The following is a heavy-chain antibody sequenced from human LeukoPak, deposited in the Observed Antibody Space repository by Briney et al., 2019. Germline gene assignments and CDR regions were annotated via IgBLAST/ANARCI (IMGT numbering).Heavy chain of an antibody. Sequence: PGGSLRLSCAASGFTLSSYSMIWVRQAPGKALEWVSSISSSSSYIYYADSVKGRFTISRDNAKNSLYLQMNSLRAEDTAVYYCARDHWDAFDIWGQGTMVTVSS. CDR3: ARDHWDAFDI. D-gene: IGHD1-1*01. V-gene: IGHV3-21*01. CDR2: ISSSSSYI. CDR1: GFTLSSYS. J-gene: IGHJ3*02.